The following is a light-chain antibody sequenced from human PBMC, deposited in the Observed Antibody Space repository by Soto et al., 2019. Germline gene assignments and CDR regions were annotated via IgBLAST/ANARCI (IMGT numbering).Light chain of an antibody. Sequence: DIQMTQSPSSLSASVGDRVTITCRASQSIASYLNWYQQKPGKAPKILIYAASSLQSGVPSRFGGSGSGTDFTLIISSLQPEDFATYFCQQSYSTPITFGQGTRLEIK. CDR1: QSIASY. CDR3: QQSYSTPIT. CDR2: AAS. J-gene: IGKJ5*01. V-gene: IGKV1-39*01.